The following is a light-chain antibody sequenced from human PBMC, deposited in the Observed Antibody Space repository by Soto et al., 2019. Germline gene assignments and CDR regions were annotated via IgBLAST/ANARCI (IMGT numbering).Light chain of an antibody. CDR1: KSGGTSA. CDR2: AAS. CDR3: QQYGSSPLT. V-gene: IGKV3-20*01. J-gene: IGKJ4*01. Sequence: IVLTPSPDPLSXXPXXXXTXXXRASKSGGTSALAWYQQKPGQAPRPLIYAASSRATGTPDRFSGSGSGTDFTLTISRLEPEDFAVYYCQQYGSSPLTFGGGTKVDIK.